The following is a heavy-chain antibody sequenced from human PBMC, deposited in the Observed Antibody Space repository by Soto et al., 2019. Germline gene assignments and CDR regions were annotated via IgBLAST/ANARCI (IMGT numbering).Heavy chain of an antibody. Sequence: ASVKVSCKASGYTFTSYVISWVRQAPGQGLEWMGWISAYNGNTNYAQKLQGRVTMTTDTSTSTAYMELRSLRSDDTAVYYCARFYYGSGSYYNPAIDIWGQGTMVTVSS. CDR1: GYTFTSYV. J-gene: IGHJ3*02. CDR2: ISAYNGNT. V-gene: IGHV1-18*01. CDR3: ARFYYGSGSYYNPAIDI. D-gene: IGHD3-10*01.